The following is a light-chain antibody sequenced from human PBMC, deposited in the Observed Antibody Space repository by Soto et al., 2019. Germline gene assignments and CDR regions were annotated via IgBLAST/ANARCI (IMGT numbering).Light chain of an antibody. CDR3: QSYDSSLSGWV. V-gene: IGLV1-40*01. J-gene: IGLJ3*02. Sequence: QSVLTQPPSVSGAPGQRVTISCTGSSSNIGTGYDVHWYQQIPGTVPKLLIYGSINRPSGVPDRFSASKSGASASLAITGLQAEDEADYYCQSYDSSLSGWVFGGGTKLTVL. CDR1: SSNIGTGYD. CDR2: GSI.